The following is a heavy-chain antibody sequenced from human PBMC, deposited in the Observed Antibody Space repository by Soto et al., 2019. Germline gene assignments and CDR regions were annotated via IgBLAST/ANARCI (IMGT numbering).Heavy chain of an antibody. J-gene: IGHJ6*03. CDR3: AKDPRIAATGPTSVRYYYYYIDV. CDR2: ISYDGSNK. V-gene: IGHV3-30*18. D-gene: IGHD6-13*01. CDR1: GFTFSSYG. Sequence: QVQLVESGGGVVQPGRSLRLSCAASGFTFSSYGMHWVRQAPGKGLEWVAVISYDGSNKYYADSVKGRFTISRDNSKNTLYLLMNSLRAEDTAMYYCAKDPRIAATGPTSVRYYYYYIDVWGKGTTVTVSS.